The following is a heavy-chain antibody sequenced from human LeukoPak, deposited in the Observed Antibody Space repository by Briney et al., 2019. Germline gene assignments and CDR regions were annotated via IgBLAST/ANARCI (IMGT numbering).Heavy chain of an antibody. D-gene: IGHD5-12*01. V-gene: IGHV1-2*02. Sequence: VASVKVSCKASGYTFTGYYMHWVRQAPGQGLEWMGWINPNSGGTNYAQKFQGRVTMTRDTSISTAYMELSRLRSDDTAVYYCARVVATIPPIDAFDIWGQGTMVTVSS. CDR2: INPNSGGT. CDR3: ARVVATIPPIDAFDI. J-gene: IGHJ3*02. CDR1: GYTFTGYY.